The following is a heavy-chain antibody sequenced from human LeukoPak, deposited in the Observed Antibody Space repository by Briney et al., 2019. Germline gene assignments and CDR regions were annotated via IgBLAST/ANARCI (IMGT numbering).Heavy chain of an antibody. J-gene: IGHJ4*01. CDR1: GGSFSGYC. Sequence: SETLSLTCSVYGGSFSGYCWSWLRQPPGKGLEWIGEINHSGSTNYNPSLKTRVTISLDRSKDQFSLKLTSVTAADTAVYYCTRGKPETVFDSWGRGTLVTVSS. V-gene: IGHV4-34*01. CDR3: TRGKPETVFDS. CDR2: INHSGST.